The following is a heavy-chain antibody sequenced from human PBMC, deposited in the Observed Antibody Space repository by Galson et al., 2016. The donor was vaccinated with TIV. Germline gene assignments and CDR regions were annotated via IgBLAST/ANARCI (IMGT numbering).Heavy chain of an antibody. CDR1: SGDSAA. V-gene: IGHV6-1*01. CDR3: ARATPSVFGIIMTLDS. CDR2: TFYRSKWYN. J-gene: IGHJ4*02. Sequence: SGDSAAWNWLRQSPSRGLEWLGRTFYRSKWYNDYAPSVKSRITNNPDTSKNQFSLQLNSVTPEDTAVYYCARATPSVFGIIMTLDSWGQGTLVTVSS. D-gene: IGHD3-16*01.